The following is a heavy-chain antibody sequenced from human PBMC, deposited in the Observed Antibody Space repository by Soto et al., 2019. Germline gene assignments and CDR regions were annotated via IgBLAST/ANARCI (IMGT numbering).Heavy chain of an antibody. Sequence: PGGSLRLSCAASGFTFSDYYMSWIRQAPGKGLEWVSYISSSSSYTNYADSVKGRFTISRDNAKNSLYLQMNSLRAEDTAVYYCAREAPIAAVFRYQQAPIDYWGQGTLVTVSS. J-gene: IGHJ4*02. CDR2: ISSSSSYT. CDR1: GFTFSDYY. V-gene: IGHV3-11*05. D-gene: IGHD6-13*01. CDR3: AREAPIAAVFRYQQAPIDY.